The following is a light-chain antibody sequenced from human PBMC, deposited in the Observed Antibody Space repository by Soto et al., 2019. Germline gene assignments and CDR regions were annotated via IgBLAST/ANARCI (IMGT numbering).Light chain of an antibody. CDR3: QQRSNWPLT. J-gene: IGKJ4*01. Sequence: EIVLTQSPATLSLSPGERATLSCRASQSVSSYLAWYQHKPGQAPRLLIYDASNRATGIPARFSGSGSGTDFTLTISSLEPEDFAVSYCQQRSNWPLTFGGGTKVDIK. CDR1: QSVSSY. CDR2: DAS. V-gene: IGKV3-11*01.